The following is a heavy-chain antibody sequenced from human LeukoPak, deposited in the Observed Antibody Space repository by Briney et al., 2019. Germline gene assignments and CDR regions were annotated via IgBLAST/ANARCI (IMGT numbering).Heavy chain of an antibody. J-gene: IGHJ4*02. CDR1: GGTFSSYA. D-gene: IGHD4-17*01. V-gene: IGHV1-69*13. CDR3: AREVLGYGVRNFDY. CDR2: IIPIFGTA. Sequence: SVKVSCKASGGTFSSYAISWVRQAPGQGLEWMGGIIPIFGTANYAQKFQGRVTITADESTSTAYMELRSLRSDDTAVYYCAREVLGYGVRNFDYWGQGTLVTVSS.